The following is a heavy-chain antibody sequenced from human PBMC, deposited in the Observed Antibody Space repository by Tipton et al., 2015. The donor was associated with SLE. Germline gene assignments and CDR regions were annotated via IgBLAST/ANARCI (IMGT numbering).Heavy chain of an antibody. CDR2: IKSKTDGGTT. D-gene: IGHD3-16*01. CDR1: GFTFSNAW. V-gene: IGHV3-15*01. J-gene: IGHJ4*02. Sequence: SLRLSCAASGFTFSNAWMSWVRQAPGKGLEWVGRIKSKTDGGTTDYAAPVKGRFTISRDDSKNTLYLQMNSLKTEDTAVYYCTTGRTGEYFDYWGQGTLVTVSS. CDR3: TTGRTGEYFDY.